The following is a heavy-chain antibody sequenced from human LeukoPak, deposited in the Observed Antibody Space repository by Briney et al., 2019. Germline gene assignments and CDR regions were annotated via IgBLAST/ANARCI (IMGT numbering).Heavy chain of an antibody. CDR1: GFSFGDYS. D-gene: IGHD2-2*01. CDR2: IRSEAYGGTT. J-gene: IGHJ4*02. V-gene: IGHV3-49*04. Sequence: TGGSLRLSCTASGFSFGDYSMNWVRQAPGKGLEWVGYIRSEAYGGTTQYAASVKGRFTISRDDSKSIAYLQMNSLKTEDTAVYYCTSQLHLLTFFDYWGQGTLVTVSS. CDR3: TSQLHLLTFFDY.